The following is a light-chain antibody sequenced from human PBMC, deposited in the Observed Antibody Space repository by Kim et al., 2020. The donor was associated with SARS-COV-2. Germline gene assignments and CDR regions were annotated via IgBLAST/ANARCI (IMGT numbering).Light chain of an antibody. CDR1: QSISSTY. J-gene: IGKJ2*01. Sequence: PGERATLSCRASQSISSTYLAWYQQKPGQAPRLLIYAASSRATGIPDRFSGSGSGTDFTLTISSLEPEDFAVYYCQQYGDSPPYTFGQGT. CDR3: QQYGDSPPYT. CDR2: AAS. V-gene: IGKV3-20*01.